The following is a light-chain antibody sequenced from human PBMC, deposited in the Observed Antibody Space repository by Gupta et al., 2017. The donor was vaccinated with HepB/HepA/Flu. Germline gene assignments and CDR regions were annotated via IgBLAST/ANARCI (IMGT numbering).Light chain of an antibody. CDR1: YIGSKS. Sequence: SYTLTQPPSVSGAPAETVSITCRGNYIGSKSVHWYQQKPGLAPELVVLDNSDRPSGIPERFSGSNSWNTATLTISRVEAGDEADYYCQVWHKDIDDLYVFGTGTKVTVL. CDR3: QVWHKDIDDLYV. V-gene: IGLV3-21*02. J-gene: IGLJ1*01. CDR2: DNS.